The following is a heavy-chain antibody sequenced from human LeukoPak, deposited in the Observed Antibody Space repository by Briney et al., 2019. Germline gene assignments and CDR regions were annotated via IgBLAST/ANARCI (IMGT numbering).Heavy chain of an antibody. D-gene: IGHD6-13*01. J-gene: IGHJ4*02. CDR1: GFTFSSYA. V-gene: IGHV3-23*01. Sequence: QPGGSLRLSCAASGFTFSSYAMSWVRQAPGKGLEWVSAISGSGGSTYYADSVKGRFTISRDNSKNTLYLQMNSLRAEDTAVYYCAKAPTISPAAGPKPDYWGQGTLVTVSS. CDR3: AKAPTISPAAGPKPDY. CDR2: ISGSGGST.